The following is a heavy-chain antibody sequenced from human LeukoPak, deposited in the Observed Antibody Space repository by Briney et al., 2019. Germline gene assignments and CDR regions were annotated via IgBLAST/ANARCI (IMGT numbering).Heavy chain of an antibody. D-gene: IGHD3-22*01. V-gene: IGHV3-30*07. CDR3: ARSVVVVTGGSKFFDY. Sequence: SVKGRFTISRDNSKNTLYLQMTTLRAEDTAVYYCARSVVVVTGGSKFFDYWGRGTLVTVSS. J-gene: IGHJ4*02.